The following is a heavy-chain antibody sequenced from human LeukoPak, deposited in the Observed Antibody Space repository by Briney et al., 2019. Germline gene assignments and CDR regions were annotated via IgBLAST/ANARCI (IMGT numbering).Heavy chain of an antibody. D-gene: IGHD1-7*01. J-gene: IGHJ6*03. CDR3: ARGPLELYPDEGYYYYYYMDV. CDR2: FDPEDGET. V-gene: IGHV1-24*01. CDR1: GYTLTELS. Sequence: ASVKVSCKVSGYTLTELSMHWVRQAPGKGLEWMGGFDPEDGETIYAQKFQGRVTMTEDTSTDTAYMELSSLRSEDTAVYYCARGPLELYPDEGYYYYYYMDVWGKGTTVTVSS.